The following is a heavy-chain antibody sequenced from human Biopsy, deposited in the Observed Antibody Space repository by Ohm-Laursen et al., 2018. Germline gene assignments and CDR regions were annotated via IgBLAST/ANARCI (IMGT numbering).Heavy chain of an antibody. D-gene: IGHD3-22*01. Sequence: SVKVSCKASGGTFTDHAVGWVRQAPGQGLEWVGSSIPLFNTANYADKFQGRVTLTADKSTTTAYMELSSLRSEDTAIYYCARFPLGAYDDSGSYRAVEHWYFDLWGRGTLVTVSS. J-gene: IGHJ2*01. CDR1: GGTFTDHA. V-gene: IGHV1-69*06. CDR2: SIPLFNTA. CDR3: ARFPLGAYDDSGSYRAVEHWYFDL.